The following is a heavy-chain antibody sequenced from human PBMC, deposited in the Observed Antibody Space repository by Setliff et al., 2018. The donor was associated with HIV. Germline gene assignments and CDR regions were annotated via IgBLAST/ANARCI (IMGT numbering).Heavy chain of an antibody. CDR3: ARGAYYNFWSGYSAGGGSLGP. J-gene: IGHJ5*02. Sequence: KASETLSLTCSVSGGSISGYYWNWVRQPPGKGLEWMGYIDYSWSTDYNTTLKRRVTISLDTSKNQFSLKLSSVTATDTAVYYCARGAYYNFWSGYSAGGGSLGPWGQGTLVTVSS. D-gene: IGHD3-3*01. CDR1: GGSISGYY. V-gene: IGHV4-59*01. CDR2: IDYSWST.